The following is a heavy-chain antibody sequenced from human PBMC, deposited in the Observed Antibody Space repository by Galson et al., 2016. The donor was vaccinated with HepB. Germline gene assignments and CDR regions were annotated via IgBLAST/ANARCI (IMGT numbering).Heavy chain of an antibody. D-gene: IGHD1-7*01. Sequence: SLRLSCAASGFTFTNAWMNWVRQAPGKGLEWVGRIKRRSDGGTTDYAAPAKGRFTISSDDSTNTLYLQMNSLETEDTGVYYCTTGVYITGTTDYWGQGTLVTVSS. CDR3: TTGVYITGTTDY. CDR1: GFTFTNAW. V-gene: IGHV3-15*07. J-gene: IGHJ4*02. CDR2: IKRRSDGGTT.